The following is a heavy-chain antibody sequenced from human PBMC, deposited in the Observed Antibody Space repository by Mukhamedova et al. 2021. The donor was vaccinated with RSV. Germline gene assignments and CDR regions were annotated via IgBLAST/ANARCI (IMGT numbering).Heavy chain of an antibody. CDR2: GSGGST. V-gene: IGHV3-23*01. CDR3: AKPYYYDSSDY. D-gene: IGHD3-22*01. J-gene: IGHJ4*02. Sequence: GSGGSTYYADSVKGRFTISRDNSKNTLYLQMNSLRAEDTAVYYCAKPYYYDSSDYWGQGTLVTVSP.